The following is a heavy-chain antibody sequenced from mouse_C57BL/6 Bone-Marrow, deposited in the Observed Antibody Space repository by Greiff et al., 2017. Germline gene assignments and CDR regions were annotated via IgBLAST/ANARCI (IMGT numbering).Heavy chain of an antibody. V-gene: IGHV1-26*01. CDR1: GYTFTDYY. CDR2: INPNNGGT. Sequence: VQLQQSGPELVKPGASVKISCKASGYTFTDYYMNWVKQSHGKSLEWIGDINPNNGGTSYNQKFKGKATLTVDKSSSTAYMELRSLTSEDSAVYYCAREGYDYDLWFAYWGQGTLVTVSA. D-gene: IGHD2-4*01. CDR3: AREGYDYDLWFAY. J-gene: IGHJ3*01.